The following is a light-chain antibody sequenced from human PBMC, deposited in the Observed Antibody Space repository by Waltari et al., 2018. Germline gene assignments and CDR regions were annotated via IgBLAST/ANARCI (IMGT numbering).Light chain of an antibody. CDR1: SSDVGSYYL. CDR3: CSYAGSSTFEGV. CDR2: EVS. V-gene: IGLV2-23*02. Sequence: QSALTLPASVSGSPAPSITLPCTGTSSDVGSYYLVSWYQQHPGKAPKLMIYEVSKRPSGVSNRFSGSKSGNTASLTISGLQAEDEADYYCCSYAGSSTFEGVFGGGTKLTVL. J-gene: IGLJ2*01.